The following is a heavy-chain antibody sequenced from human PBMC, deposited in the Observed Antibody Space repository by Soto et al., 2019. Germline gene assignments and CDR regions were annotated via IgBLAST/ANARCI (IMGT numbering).Heavy chain of an antibody. Sequence: GGSLRLSCAASGFTFSSYSMNWVRQAPGKGLEWVSYISGSSSMIYYADSVKGRFTISRDNAKNSLYLQMNSLRAEDTTVYYCARDLNPRQEMLYALLGYWGQGTLVTVSS. CDR3: ARDLNPRQEMLYALLGY. CDR1: GFTFSSYS. V-gene: IGHV3-48*01. J-gene: IGHJ4*02. CDR2: ISGSSSMI. D-gene: IGHD2-8*01.